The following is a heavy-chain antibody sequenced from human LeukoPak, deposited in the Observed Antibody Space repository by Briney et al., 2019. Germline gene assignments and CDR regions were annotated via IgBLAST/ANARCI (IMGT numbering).Heavy chain of an antibody. J-gene: IGHJ4*01. Sequence: GGSLRLSCAASGFTFSSYAMNWARQAPGKGLEWVSAISGSGASTYYADSVKDRFTISRDNSKNTLYLQMNSLRDEDTAIYYCAKAALRYQLLSSLDYWGQGTLVAVSP. CDR2: ISGSGAST. V-gene: IGHV3-23*01. CDR3: AKAALRYQLLSSLDY. CDR1: GFTFSSYA. D-gene: IGHD2-2*01.